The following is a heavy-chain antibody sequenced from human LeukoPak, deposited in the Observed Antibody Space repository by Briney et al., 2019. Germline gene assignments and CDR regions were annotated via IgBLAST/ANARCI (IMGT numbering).Heavy chain of an antibody. J-gene: IGHJ4*02. CDR3: ARTLTIFGVVTDFDY. CDR2: INPNSGGT. D-gene: IGHD3-3*01. Sequence: ASVKVSCKASGYTFTGYYMHWVRQAPGQGLEWMRWINPNSGGTNYAQKFQGRVTMTRDTSISTAHMELSRLRSDDTAVYYCARTLTIFGVVTDFDYWGQGTLVTVSS. CDR1: GYTFTGYY. V-gene: IGHV1-2*02.